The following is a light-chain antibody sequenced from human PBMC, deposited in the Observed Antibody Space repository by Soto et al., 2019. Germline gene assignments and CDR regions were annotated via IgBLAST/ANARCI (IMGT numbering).Light chain of an antibody. Sequence: CVLTQSPSASGTPGQRVIITCSGSSSNIGSNYVYWYQQLPGTAPKLLIYRNNQRLSGVPDRFSGSKSGTSASLAISGLRSEDEADYYCAAWDDSLSGLYVFGTGTKVTVL. CDR2: RNN. CDR1: SSNIGSNY. J-gene: IGLJ1*01. CDR3: AAWDDSLSGLYV. V-gene: IGLV1-47*01.